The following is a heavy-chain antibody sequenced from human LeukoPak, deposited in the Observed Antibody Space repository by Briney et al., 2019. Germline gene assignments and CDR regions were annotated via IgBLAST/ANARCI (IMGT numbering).Heavy chain of an antibody. CDR1: GDSISSYY. CDR2: IYYSGST. D-gene: IGHD2-21*02. J-gene: IGHJ5*02. V-gene: IGHV4-59*01. Sequence: PSETLSLTCTVSGDSISSYYWSWLRQPPGKGLEGIGYIYYSGSTNYNPSLKSRVTISVDKSNNQFYLKLSSVNAADTGVYYCATLRVVTAILSWFDHWGQGTLVTVSS. CDR3: ATLRVVTAILSWFDH.